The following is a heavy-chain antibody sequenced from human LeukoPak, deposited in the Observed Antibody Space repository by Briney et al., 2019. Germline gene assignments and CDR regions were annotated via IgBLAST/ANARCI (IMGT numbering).Heavy chain of an antibody. CDR3: AKVGGYSGSYRFGWFDP. CDR2: IYYSGST. Sequence: PSETLSLTCTVSGGSISSSSYYWGWIRQPPGKGLEWIGSIYYSGSTYYNPSLKSRVTISVDTSKNQFSLKLSSVTAADTAVYYCAKVGGYSGSYRFGWFDPWGQGTLVTVSS. CDR1: GGSISSSSYY. D-gene: IGHD1-26*01. J-gene: IGHJ5*02. V-gene: IGHV4-39*07.